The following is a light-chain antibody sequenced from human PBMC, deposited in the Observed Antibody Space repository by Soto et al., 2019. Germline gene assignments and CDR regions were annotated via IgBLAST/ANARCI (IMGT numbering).Light chain of an antibody. CDR3: HQYRSSPQT. CDR2: GAS. CDR1: QSIRSSY. Sequence: DIVFTQSPVTLSLSPGERATLSRRASQSIRSSYLAWYRQPRGQAPRLLSYGASSRATGTPDRFSGSGSGPDFRLTISRLEPEDFAVYYCHQYRSSPQTFGQGTKVDTK. J-gene: IGKJ1*01. V-gene: IGKV3-20*01.